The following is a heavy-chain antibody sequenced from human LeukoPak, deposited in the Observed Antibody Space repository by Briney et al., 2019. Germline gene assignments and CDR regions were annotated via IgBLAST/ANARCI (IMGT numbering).Heavy chain of an antibody. V-gene: IGHV4-34*01. CDR3: ASLSEYCSAGSCYLGWFDP. Sequence: KPSETLSLTCAVYGGSFSGYYWSWIRQPPGKGLEWIGEINHSGSTNYNPSLKSRVTISVDTSKNQFSLKLNSVTAADTAVYYCASLSEYCSAGSCYLGWFDPWGQGTLVTVSS. CDR2: INHSGST. CDR1: GGSFSGYY. D-gene: IGHD2-15*01. J-gene: IGHJ5*02.